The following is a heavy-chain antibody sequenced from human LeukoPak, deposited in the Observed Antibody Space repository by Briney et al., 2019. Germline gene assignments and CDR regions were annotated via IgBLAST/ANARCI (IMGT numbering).Heavy chain of an antibody. CDR1: GFTFSRFW. CDR3: AREDYFDY. CDR2: IKPDGSEK. V-gene: IGHV3-7*04. J-gene: IGHJ4*02. Sequence: GGSLRLSCAASGFTFSRFWMGWVRQAPGKGLEWVANIKPDGSEKNYGDSVRGRFTISRDNARNSLSLQMNSLRVEDAAVYYCAREDYFDYWGQGTLVTVSS.